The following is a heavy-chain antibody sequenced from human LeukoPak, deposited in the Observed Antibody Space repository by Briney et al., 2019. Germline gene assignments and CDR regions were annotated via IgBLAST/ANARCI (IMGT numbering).Heavy chain of an antibody. V-gene: IGHV4-30-2*01. D-gene: IGHD6-13*01. CDR1: GGSIGSGGYS. Sequence: SQTLSLTCAVSGGSIGSGGYSWSWFRQPPGKGLEWIGYIYHNGSTYYNPSLKSRVTISVDRSKKQFSLRLRSVTAADTAFYYCAREEYSSDWYGHDSWGQGTLVTVSS. CDR3: AREEYSSDWYGHDS. J-gene: IGHJ4*02. CDR2: IYHNGST.